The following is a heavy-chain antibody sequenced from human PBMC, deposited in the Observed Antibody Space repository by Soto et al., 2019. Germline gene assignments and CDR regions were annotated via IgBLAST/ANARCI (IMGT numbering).Heavy chain of an antibody. CDR3: ARVICSGGSCYNWFDP. J-gene: IGHJ5*02. V-gene: IGHV4-34*01. D-gene: IGHD2-15*01. Sequence: QVQLQQWGAGLLKPSETLSLTCAVYGGSFSGYYWSWFRQPPGTGLEWIGEINHSGSTNYNPSLKSRVTISVDTSKNQVSLKLSSVTAADTAVYYCARVICSGGSCYNWFDPWGQGTLVTVSS. CDR2: INHSGST. CDR1: GGSFSGYY.